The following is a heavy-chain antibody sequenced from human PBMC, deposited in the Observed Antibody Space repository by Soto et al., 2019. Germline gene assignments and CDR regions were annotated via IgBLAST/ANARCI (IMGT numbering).Heavy chain of an antibody. V-gene: IGHV3-23*01. J-gene: IGHJ3*02. CDR3: ASGEMATTAAFDI. CDR1: GLPLSSNA. CDR2: ISGSVGST. D-gene: IGHD1-1*01. Sequence: GGSLRLSCAASGLPLSSNAMSWVRQAPGKGLEWVSAISGSVGSTYYADSVKGRFTISRDNSKNTLYLQMNSLRAEDTAVYYCASGEMATTAAFDIWGQGTMVTVSS.